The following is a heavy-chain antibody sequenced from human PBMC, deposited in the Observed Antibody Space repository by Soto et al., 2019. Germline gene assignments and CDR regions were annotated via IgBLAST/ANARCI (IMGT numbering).Heavy chain of an antibody. CDR3: AKAPYYYDSSGYYVVGAFDI. CDR1: GFTFSNYA. CDR2: ISSGGGSP. V-gene: IGHV3-23*01. D-gene: IGHD3-22*01. Sequence: GGSLRLSCAASGFTFSNYAMSWVRQAPGRGLEWISGISSGGGSPYNADSVKGRFSISRDNSKNTLYLQMNSLRAEDTAVYYCAKAPYYYDSSGYYVVGAFDIWGQGTMVTVPS. J-gene: IGHJ3*02.